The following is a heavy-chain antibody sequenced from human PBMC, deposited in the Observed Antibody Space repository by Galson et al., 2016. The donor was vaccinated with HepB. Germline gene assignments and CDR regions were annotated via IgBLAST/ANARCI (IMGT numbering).Heavy chain of an antibody. Sequence: ETLSLTCSVSGGPISRGGYYWGWIRQPPGKALEWMGYIYSTGTTYYNPSLKSRVTISVDTSKNQVSLKLTSVTAADTAVYYCAGGGNCGGDCYSFDHWGQGDLVAVSS. CDR3: AGGGNCGGDCYSFDH. D-gene: IGHD2-21*02. CDR2: IYSTGTT. J-gene: IGHJ4*02. CDR1: GGPISRGGYY. V-gene: IGHV4-39*01.